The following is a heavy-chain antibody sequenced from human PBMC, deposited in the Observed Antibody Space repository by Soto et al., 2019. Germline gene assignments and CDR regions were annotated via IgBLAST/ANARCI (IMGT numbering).Heavy chain of an antibody. CDR1: GGTVSSYA. D-gene: IGHD6-19*01. CDR3: AGGAVAGPPEFDY. V-gene: IGHV1-69*12. Sequence: QVQLVQSGAEVKKPGSSVKVSCKASGGTVSSYAISWVRQAPGQGLEWMGGIIPILGTANYPQKFQGTVTITADESTCTGYMGLGSLRSEATAEYYSAGGAVAGPPEFDYWGEGTLVTVSS. CDR2: IIPILGTA. J-gene: IGHJ4*02.